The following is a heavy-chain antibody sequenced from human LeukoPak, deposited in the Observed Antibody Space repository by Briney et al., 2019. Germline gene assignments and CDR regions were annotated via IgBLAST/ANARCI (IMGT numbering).Heavy chain of an antibody. D-gene: IGHD6-13*01. CDR3: ASLVDSSSWFRPYDAFDI. V-gene: IGHV3-66*01. CDR1: GFSVNNNY. J-gene: IGHJ3*02. CDR2: IYSGDTT. Sequence: GSLRLSCTASGFSVNNNYISWVRQAPGRGLEWVSVIYSGDTTFYADSVKDRFTISRDNSKNTVYLQMNNLRGEDTAVYYCASLVDSSSWFRPYDAFDIWGQGTMVTVSS.